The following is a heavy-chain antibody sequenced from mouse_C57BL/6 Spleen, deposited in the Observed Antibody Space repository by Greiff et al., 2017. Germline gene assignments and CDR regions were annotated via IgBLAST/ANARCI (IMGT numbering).Heavy chain of an antibody. Sequence: QVQLQQSGAELVKPGASVKISCKASGYAFSRYWMNWVKQRPGKGLEWIGQIYPGDGDPNYNGKFKGKATLTADKSSSTAYMQLSSLTSEDSAVYFCARNNDYGSSSWFAYWGQGTLVTVSA. J-gene: IGHJ3*01. CDR1: GYAFSRYW. CDR3: ARNNDYGSSSWFAY. CDR2: IYPGDGDP. V-gene: IGHV1-80*01. D-gene: IGHD1-1*01.